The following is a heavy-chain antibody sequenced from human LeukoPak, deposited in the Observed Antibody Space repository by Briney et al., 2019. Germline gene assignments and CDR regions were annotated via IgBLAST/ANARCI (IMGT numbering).Heavy chain of an antibody. Sequence: ASVKVSCEASGYTFTSYDINWVRQATGQGLEWMGWMNPNSGNTGYAQKFQGRVTMTRNTSISTAYMELSSLRSEDTAVYYCARGGNYYDSSGYYWMDVWGQGTTVTVSS. V-gene: IGHV1-8*01. D-gene: IGHD3-22*01. J-gene: IGHJ6*02. CDR1: GYTFTSYD. CDR2: MNPNSGNT. CDR3: ARGGNYYDSSGYYWMDV.